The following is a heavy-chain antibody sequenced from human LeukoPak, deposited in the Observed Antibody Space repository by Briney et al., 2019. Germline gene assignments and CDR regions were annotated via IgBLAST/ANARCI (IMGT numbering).Heavy chain of an antibody. D-gene: IGHD3-3*01. V-gene: IGHV3-21*01. CDR3: ARSYFGVVSPYYFDY. CDR2: ISSSSSYI. Sequence: RSGGSLRLSCAASGFTFSSYSMNWVHQAPGKGLEWVSSISSSSSYIYYADSVKGRFTISRDNAKNSLYLQMNSLRAEDTAVYYCARSYFGVVSPYYFDYWGQGTLVTVSS. CDR1: GFTFSSYS. J-gene: IGHJ4*02.